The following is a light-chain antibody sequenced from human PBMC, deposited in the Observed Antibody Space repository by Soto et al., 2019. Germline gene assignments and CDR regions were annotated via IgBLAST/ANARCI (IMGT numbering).Light chain of an antibody. V-gene: IGLV2-8*01. Sequence: QSVLTQPPSASGSPGQSVTISCTGTSSDVGGYNYVSWYQQHPGKAPKLMIYEVSKRPSGVPDRFSGSKSGNTASLTVSGLQAEDEADHCCSSYGGSKNYVFGSGTKLNV. J-gene: IGLJ1*01. CDR2: EVS. CDR3: SSYGGSKNYV. CDR1: SSDVGGYNY.